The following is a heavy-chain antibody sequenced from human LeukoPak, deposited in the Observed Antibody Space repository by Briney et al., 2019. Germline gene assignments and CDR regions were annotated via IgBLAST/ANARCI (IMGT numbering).Heavy chain of an antibody. Sequence: ASVKVSCKASGYTFTSYGISWVRQAPGQGLEWMGWISAYNGNTNYAQKLQGRVTMTTDTSTSTACMELRSLRSDDTAVYYCARDNGDYAYYFDYWGQGTLVTVSS. CDR3: ARDNGDYAYYFDY. V-gene: IGHV1-18*01. J-gene: IGHJ4*02. D-gene: IGHD4-17*01. CDR2: ISAYNGNT. CDR1: GYTFTSYG.